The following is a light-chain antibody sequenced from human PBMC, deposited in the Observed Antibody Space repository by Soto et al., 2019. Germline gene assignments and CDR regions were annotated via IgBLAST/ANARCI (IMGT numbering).Light chain of an antibody. CDR1: SSDVGGYNS. V-gene: IGLV2-14*01. Sequence: QSVLTQPASVSGSPGLSIAISCTGTSSDVGGYNSVSWYQQHPGKAPKLVIYDVTSRPSGVSNRFSGSKSGNTASLTISGLQAEDEGDYYCSSYRTGGSYVFGTETKVTVL. CDR2: DVT. CDR3: SSYRTGGSYV. J-gene: IGLJ1*01.